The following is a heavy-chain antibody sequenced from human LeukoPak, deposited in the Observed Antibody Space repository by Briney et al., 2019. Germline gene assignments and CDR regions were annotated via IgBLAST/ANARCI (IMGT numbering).Heavy chain of an antibody. V-gene: IGHV4-39*01. CDR2: IYYSGST. J-gene: IGHJ6*02. CDR1: GGSISSSSYY. D-gene: IGHD3-10*01. Sequence: SETLSLTCTVSGGSISSSSYYWGWIRQPPGKGLEWIGSIYYSGSTYYNPSLKSRVTISVDTSKNQFSLKLSSVTAADTAVYYCASMGFGDALPPYYYYYGMDVWGQGTTVTVSS. CDR3: ASMGFGDALPPYYYYYGMDV.